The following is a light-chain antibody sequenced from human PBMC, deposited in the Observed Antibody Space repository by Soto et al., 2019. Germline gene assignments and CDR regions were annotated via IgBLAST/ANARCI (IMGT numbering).Light chain of an antibody. CDR1: SSDVGGFNY. CDR2: EVS. CDR3: SSYVGGNTLM. J-gene: IGLJ3*02. Sequence: QSALTQPPSASGSPGQSVTISCTGTSSDVGGFNYVSWYQQHPGKAPRLMIYEVSKRPSGVPDRFSGSKSGNMASLTVSGLQAEDEADYYCSSYVGGNTLMFGGGTQLTVL. V-gene: IGLV2-8*01.